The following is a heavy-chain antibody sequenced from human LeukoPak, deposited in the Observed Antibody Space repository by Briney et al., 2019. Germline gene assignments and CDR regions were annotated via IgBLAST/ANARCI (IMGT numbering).Heavy chain of an antibody. V-gene: IGHV3-33*01. CDR3: ARAGPQGFGVDV. J-gene: IGHJ6*02. Sequence: GGSLRLSCAASGFPFSSYGMHWVSQAPGKGLESVAVIWHDASNTYYVDSVRGRFTISRDNSKNMLYLQLNSLRAEDTAVYYSARAGPQGFGVDVWGQGTTVIVSS. CDR2: IWHDASNT. CDR1: GFPFSSYG.